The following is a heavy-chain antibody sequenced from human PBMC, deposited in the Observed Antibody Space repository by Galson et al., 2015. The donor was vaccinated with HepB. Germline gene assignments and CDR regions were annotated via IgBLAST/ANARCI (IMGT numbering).Heavy chain of an antibody. CDR3: ARAPAFSPGYYYYMDV. D-gene: IGHD3-3*02. Sequence: SLRLSCAASGFTFSSYGMHWVRQAPGKGLEWVAVIWYDGSNKYYADSVKGRFTISRDNSKNTLYLPMNSLRAEDTAVYYCARAPAFSPGYYYYMDVWGKGTTVTVSS. CDR2: IWYDGSNK. CDR1: GFTFSSYG. V-gene: IGHV3-33*01. J-gene: IGHJ6*03.